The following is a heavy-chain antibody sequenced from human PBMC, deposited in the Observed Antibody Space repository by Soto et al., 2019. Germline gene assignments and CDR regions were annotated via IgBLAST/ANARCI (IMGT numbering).Heavy chain of an antibody. V-gene: IGHV4-31*03. D-gene: IGHD5-12*01. Sequence: QVPLQESGPGLVKPSQTLSLTCTVSGGSISSGGYYWSWIRQHPGKGLEWIGYIYYSGSTYYNPSLKSRVTISVDTSKNQFSLKLSSVTAADTAVYYCARDSGYDYYYYYGMDVWGQGTTVTVSS. CDR3: ARDSGYDYYYYYGMDV. CDR1: GGSISSGGYY. J-gene: IGHJ6*02. CDR2: IYYSGST.